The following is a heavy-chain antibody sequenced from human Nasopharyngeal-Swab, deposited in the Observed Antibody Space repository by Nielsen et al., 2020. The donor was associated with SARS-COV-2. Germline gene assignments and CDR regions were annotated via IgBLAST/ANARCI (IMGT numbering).Heavy chain of an antibody. V-gene: IGHV4-34*01. D-gene: IGHD2-2*01. J-gene: IGHJ6*03. Sequence: SETLSLTCSLNGVSFSGYHWGWIRQSPGKGLEWIGDITRSGNTNYNPALKGRVTMSVATSKDEFSLKLTSVTAADTAIYFCARVNNGEGIVPASYSFFMDVWGKGTSVAVSS. CDR2: ITRSGNT. CDR1: GVSFSGYH. CDR3: ARVNNGEGIVPASYSFFMDV.